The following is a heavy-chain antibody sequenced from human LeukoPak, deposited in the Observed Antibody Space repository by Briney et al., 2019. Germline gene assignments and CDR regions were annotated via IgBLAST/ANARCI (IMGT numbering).Heavy chain of an antibody. J-gene: IGHJ4*02. CDR2: IIPIFGTA. D-gene: IGHD2-15*01. CDR1: GGTFSSYA. V-gene: IGHV1-69*13. Sequence: RASVKVSCKASGGTFSSYAISWVRQAPGQGLEWMGGIIPIFGTANYAQKFQGRVTIAADESTSTAYMELSSLRSEDTAVYYCARDGGGSCFNWGQGTLVTVSS. CDR3: ARDGGGSCFN.